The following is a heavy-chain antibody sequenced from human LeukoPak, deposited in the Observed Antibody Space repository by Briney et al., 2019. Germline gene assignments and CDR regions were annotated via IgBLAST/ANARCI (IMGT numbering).Heavy chain of an antibody. CDR2: ISSSSSYI. V-gene: IGHV3-21*01. D-gene: IGHD2-8*02. J-gene: IGHJ6*04. CDR3: ARDVLGTVPYYYYGMDV. CDR1: GFPFSSYS. Sequence: PGGSLRLSCVASGFPFSSYSINWVRQAPGKGLEWVSSISSSSSYIYYADSVKGRFIISRDNAQNSLYLQMNSLRVEDAAVYYCARDVLGTVPYYYYGMDVWGKGTTVTVSS.